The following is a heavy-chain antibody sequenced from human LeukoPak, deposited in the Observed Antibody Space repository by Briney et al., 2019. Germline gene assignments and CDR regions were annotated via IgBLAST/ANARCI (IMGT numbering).Heavy chain of an antibody. CDR3: ARGDYYDSRGGDYFDY. V-gene: IGHV3-30*03. J-gene: IGHJ4*02. CDR1: GFTFSSYA. CDR2: ISYDGNDK. Sequence: GGSLRLSCAASGFTFSSYAIHWVRQAPGKGLEWVAFISYDGNDKYYADSVKGRFTTSRDNSKNTLHLQMHSLRPEDTAVYYCARGDYYDSRGGDYFDYWGQGTLVTVSS. D-gene: IGHD3-22*01.